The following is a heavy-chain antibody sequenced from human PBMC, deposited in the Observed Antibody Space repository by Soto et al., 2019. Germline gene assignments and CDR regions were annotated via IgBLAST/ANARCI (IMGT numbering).Heavy chain of an antibody. V-gene: IGHV4-4*07. D-gene: IGHD2-15*01. CDR3: ARTHIVEDV. Sequence: SETLSLTCTVSGGSISSYYWSWIRQPAGEGLEWIGRFYTSGTTNYNPSLKSRVTMSVDTSKNQFSLKLSSVTAADTAVYYCARTHIVEDVWGQGTTVTVSS. J-gene: IGHJ6*02. CDR1: GGSISSYY. CDR2: FYTSGTT.